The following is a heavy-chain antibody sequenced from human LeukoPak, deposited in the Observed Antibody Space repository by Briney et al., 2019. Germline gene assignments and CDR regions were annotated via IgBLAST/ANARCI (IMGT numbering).Heavy chain of an antibody. CDR2: INHSGST. D-gene: IGHD2-15*01. CDR1: GGSFSGYY. Sequence: ASETLSLACAVYGGSFSGYYWSWIRQPPGKGLEWIGEINHSGSTNYNPSLKSRVTISVDTSKNQFSLKLSSVTAADTAVYYCARRGACSGGSCYFFDYWGQGTLVTVSS. CDR3: ARRGACSGGSCYFFDY. J-gene: IGHJ4*02. V-gene: IGHV4-34*01.